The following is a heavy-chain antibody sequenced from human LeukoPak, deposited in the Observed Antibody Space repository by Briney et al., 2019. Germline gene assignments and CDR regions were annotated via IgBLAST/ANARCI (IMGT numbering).Heavy chain of an antibody. CDR1: GFTFDDYG. J-gene: IGHJ6*03. CDR2: INWNGGST. Sequence: GGSLRLSCAASGFTFDDYGMSWVRQAPGKGLEWVSGINWNGGSTGYADSVKGRFTISRDNAKNSLYLQMNSLRAEDTALYHCARGVSFHSGIAVAGTLGYYYYYMDVWGKGTTVTVSS. V-gene: IGHV3-20*01. CDR3: ARGVSFHSGIAVAGTLGYYYYYMDV. D-gene: IGHD6-19*01.